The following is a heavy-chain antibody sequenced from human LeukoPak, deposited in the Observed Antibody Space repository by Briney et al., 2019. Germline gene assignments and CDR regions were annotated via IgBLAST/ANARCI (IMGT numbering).Heavy chain of an antibody. CDR1: GFTVSRDY. D-gene: IGHD3-10*01. CDR2: IYSDGTT. V-gene: IGHV3-66*01. J-gene: IGHJ5*02. Sequence: PGGSLRLSCAASGFTVSRDYMSWVRHAPGKGLEWVSFIYSDGTTFYAHSVKGRFTISRDNSKNTLYLQMNSLRAEDTAVYYCARAIHGATWGQGTLVTVSS. CDR3: ARAIHGAT.